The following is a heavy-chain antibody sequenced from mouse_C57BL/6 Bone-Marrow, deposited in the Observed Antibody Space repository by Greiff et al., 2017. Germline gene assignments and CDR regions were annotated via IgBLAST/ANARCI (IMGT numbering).Heavy chain of an antibody. CDR1: GYTFTSYW. CDR3: AKAPPLDY. V-gene: IGHV1-50*01. CDR2: IDPSDSYT. Sequence: VQLQQPGAELVKPGASVKLSCKASGYTFTSYWMQWVKQRPGQGLEWIGEIDPSDSYTNYNQKFKGKATLTVDTSSSTAYMQLSSLTSEDSAVYYYAKAPPLDYWGQGTTLTVSS. J-gene: IGHJ2*01.